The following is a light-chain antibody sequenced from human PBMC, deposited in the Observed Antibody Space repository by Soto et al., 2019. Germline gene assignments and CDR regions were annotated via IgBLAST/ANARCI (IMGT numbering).Light chain of an antibody. V-gene: IGLV1-40*01. Sequence: QSVLTQPPSVSGAPGQRVTISCTGSTSNIGADYDVHWYQQLPGTAPKLLIYGSSDRPSGVPDRFSGSKSGTSASLAITGLQPEDEADYYCQSYDSSLTTFVFGTGTKVTV. CDR2: GSS. CDR3: QSYDSSLTTFV. J-gene: IGLJ1*01. CDR1: TSNIGADYD.